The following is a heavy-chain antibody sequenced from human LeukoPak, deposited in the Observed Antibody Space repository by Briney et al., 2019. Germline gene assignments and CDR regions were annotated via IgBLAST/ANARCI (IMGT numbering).Heavy chain of an antibody. CDR3: ARENHYDSSGLDY. D-gene: IGHD3-22*01. V-gene: IGHV4-59*01. CDR2: MYNSGST. CDR1: GGSISGSY. Sequence: PSETLSLTCTVSGGSISGSYWSWIRQPPGKGLEWIAYMYNSGSTNYNPSLKSRVTISIDTSKNQFSLKLSSLTAADTAVYYCARENHYDSSGLDYWGQGTLVTVSS. J-gene: IGHJ4*02.